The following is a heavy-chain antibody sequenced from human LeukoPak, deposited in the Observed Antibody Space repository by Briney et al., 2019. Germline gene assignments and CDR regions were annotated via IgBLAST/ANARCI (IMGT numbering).Heavy chain of an antibody. CDR2: INAGNGNT. J-gene: IGHJ5*02. D-gene: IGHD5-24*01. CDR3: ARGRVGYNFRGRFDP. CDR1: GYTFTSYA. V-gene: IGHV1-3*03. Sequence: ASVKVSCKASGYTFTSYAMHWVRQAPGQRLEWMGWINAGNGNTKYSQEFQGRVTITRDTSASTAYMELGSLRSEDMAVYYCARGRVGYNFRGRFDPWGQGTLVTVSS.